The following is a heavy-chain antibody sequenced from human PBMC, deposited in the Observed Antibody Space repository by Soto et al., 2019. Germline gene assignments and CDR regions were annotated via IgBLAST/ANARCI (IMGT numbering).Heavy chain of an antibody. CDR2: AHHSGRT. J-gene: IGHJ4*02. D-gene: IGHD4-17*01. CDR3: ARSEATVLDN. Sequence: SETLSLTCAVSGGSISSGGYSWSWIRQPPGKGLEWIGEAHHSGRTNYNPSLKSRVTISVDKSKNHFSLKLSSVTAADTAVYYCARSEATVLDNWGQGTLVTVSS. CDR1: GGSISSGGYS. V-gene: IGHV4-30-2*01.